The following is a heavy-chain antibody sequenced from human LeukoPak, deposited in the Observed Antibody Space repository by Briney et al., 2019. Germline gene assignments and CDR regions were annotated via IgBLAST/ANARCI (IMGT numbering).Heavy chain of an antibody. D-gene: IGHD3-10*01. CDR2: INHSGST. J-gene: IGHJ6*03. V-gene: IGHV4-34*01. Sequence: PSETLSLTCAVYVGSFSGHYWSWIRQPPGKGLEWIGEINHSGSTNYNSSLKSRVTISVDTSKNQFSLRLSSVTAADTAVYYCAGGYYGSGSHCCHMDVWGKGTTITVS. CDR3: AGGYYGSGSHCCHMDV. CDR1: VGSFSGHY.